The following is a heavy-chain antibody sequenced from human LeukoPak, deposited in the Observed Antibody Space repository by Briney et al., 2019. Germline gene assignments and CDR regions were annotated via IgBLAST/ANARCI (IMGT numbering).Heavy chain of an antibody. J-gene: IGHJ3*02. D-gene: IGHD6-19*01. CDR3: SGVRVNIAVAGLTDAFDI. V-gene: IGHV3-21*01. Sequence: PGGSLRLSCAASGFTFSSYSMTWVRQAPGKGLEWVSSISSSSSYIYYADSVKGRFTISRDNAKNSLYLQMNSLRAEDTAVYYCSGVRVNIAVAGLTDAFDIWGQGTMVTVSS. CDR2: ISSSSSYI. CDR1: GFTFSSYS.